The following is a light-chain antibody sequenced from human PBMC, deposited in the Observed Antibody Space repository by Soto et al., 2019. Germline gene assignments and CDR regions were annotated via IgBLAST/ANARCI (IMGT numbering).Light chain of an antibody. CDR3: QQSNKWPPYT. CDR2: GAS. Sequence: EIVMTQSPANLSVSPGERATLSCRASQSVSSNLACYQQKPGQGPRLLIYGASTRATGIPARFSGSGSGTEFTLTISSLQSEDFAVYYCQQSNKWPPYTFGQGTKVEIK. CDR1: QSVSSN. V-gene: IGKV3-15*01. J-gene: IGKJ2*01.